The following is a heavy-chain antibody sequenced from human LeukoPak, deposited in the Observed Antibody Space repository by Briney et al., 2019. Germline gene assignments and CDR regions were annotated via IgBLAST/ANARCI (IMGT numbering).Heavy chain of an antibody. Sequence: ASVKVSCKASGYTFTSYGISWVRQAPGQGLEWMGWISAYNGNTNYAQKLQGRVTMTTDTSTSTAYMELRSLRSDDTAVYYCARYLGELSFFKGNWFDPWGQGTLVTVSS. CDR1: GYTFTSYG. D-gene: IGHD3-16*02. V-gene: IGHV1-18*01. J-gene: IGHJ5*02. CDR2: ISAYNGNT. CDR3: ARYLGELSFFKGNWFDP.